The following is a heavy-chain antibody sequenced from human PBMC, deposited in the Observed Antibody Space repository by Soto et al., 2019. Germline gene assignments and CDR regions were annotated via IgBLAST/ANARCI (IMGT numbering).Heavy chain of an antibody. CDR1: GFTFSSYD. J-gene: IGHJ4*02. CDR3: ARVAMVNYYDSSGSYYFDY. D-gene: IGHD3-22*01. V-gene: IGHV3-13*01. Sequence: GGSLRLSCAASGFTFSSYDMHWVRQATGKGLEWVSAIGTAGDTYYPGSVKGRFTISRENAKNSLYLQMNSLRAEDTAVYYCARVAMVNYYDSSGSYYFDYWGRGTLVTSPQ. CDR2: IGTAGDT.